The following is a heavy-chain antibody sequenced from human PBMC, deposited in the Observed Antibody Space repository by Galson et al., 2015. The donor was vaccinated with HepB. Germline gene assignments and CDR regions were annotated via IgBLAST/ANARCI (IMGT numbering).Heavy chain of an antibody. CDR3: ARVGPARDAFDI. CDR1: GFTFSSYA. J-gene: IGHJ3*02. D-gene: IGHD3-16*01. V-gene: IGHV3-30*04. CDR2: ISYDGSNK. Sequence: SLRLSCAASGFTFSSYAMHWVRQAPGKGLEWVAVISYDGSNKYYADSVKGRFTISRDNSKNTLYLQMNSLRAEDTAVYYCARVGPARDAFDIWGQGTMVTVSS.